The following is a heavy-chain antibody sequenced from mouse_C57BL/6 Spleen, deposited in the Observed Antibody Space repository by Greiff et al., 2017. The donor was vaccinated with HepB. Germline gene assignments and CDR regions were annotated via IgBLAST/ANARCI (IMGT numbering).Heavy chain of an antibody. D-gene: IGHD2-4*01. CDR3: ARERYYDYDVGFAY. CDR2: IHPNSGST. J-gene: IGHJ3*01. Sequence: QVQLQQPGAELVKPGASVKLSCKASGYTFTSYWMHWVKQRPGQGLEWIGMIHPNSGSTNYNEKFKSKATLTVDKSSSTAYMQLSSLTSEDSAVYYCARERYYDYDVGFAYWGQGTLVTVSA. CDR1: GYTFTSYW. V-gene: IGHV1-64*01.